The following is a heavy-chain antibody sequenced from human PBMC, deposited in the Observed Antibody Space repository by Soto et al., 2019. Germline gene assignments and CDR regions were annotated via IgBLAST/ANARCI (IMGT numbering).Heavy chain of an antibody. D-gene: IGHD2-15*01. CDR3: AKEGGTVYYGMDV. V-gene: IGHV3-30*18. Sequence: QVQLVESGGGVVQPGRSLRLSCAASGFTFSSYGMPWVRQAPGKGLEWVAVISYDGSNKYYADSVKGRFTISRDNSKNTLYLQMNSLRAEDTAVYYCAKEGGTVYYGMDVWGQGTTVTVSS. J-gene: IGHJ6*02. CDR1: GFTFSSYG. CDR2: ISYDGSNK.